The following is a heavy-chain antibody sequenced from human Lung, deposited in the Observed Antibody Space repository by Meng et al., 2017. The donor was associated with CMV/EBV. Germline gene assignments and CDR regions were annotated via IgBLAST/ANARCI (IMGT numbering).Heavy chain of an antibody. CDR3: TREGRLNWFDP. J-gene: IGHJ5*02. CDR2: VSYDGRDK. CDR1: EFTFNSYA. Sequence: GGPLRLXXADSEFTFNSYAMHWVRQAPGKGLEWVAIVSYDGRDKYYAESVKGRFTISRDNSKNTLYLQMNSLRTEDTALYFCTREGRLNWFDPWGQGTLVTVSS. V-gene: IGHV3-30*04.